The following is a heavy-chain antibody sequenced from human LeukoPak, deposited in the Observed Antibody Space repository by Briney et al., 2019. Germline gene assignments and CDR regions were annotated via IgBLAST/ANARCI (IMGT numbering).Heavy chain of an antibody. V-gene: IGHV3-48*01. CDR3: TRVQQLDYFDY. Sequence: GGSLRLSCAASEFTFSSYSMNWVRQAPGKGLEWVSYITNSGNSKSYADSVKGRFTISRDNTKNSLYLQMNGIRAEDTAMYYCTRVQQLDYFDYWGQGTLVTVSS. D-gene: IGHD6-13*01. CDR1: EFTFSSYS. J-gene: IGHJ4*02. CDR2: ITNSGNSK.